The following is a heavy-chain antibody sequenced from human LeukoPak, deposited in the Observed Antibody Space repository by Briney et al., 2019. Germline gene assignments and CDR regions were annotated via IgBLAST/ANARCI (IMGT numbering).Heavy chain of an antibody. D-gene: IGHD2-2*01. J-gene: IGHJ3*02. V-gene: IGHV3-23*01. CDR3: ATEALGYCSSTSCYNI. Sequence: PGGSLRLSCAASGFTFSSYAMSWVRQAPGKGLEWVSAISGSGGSTYYADSVKGRFTISRDNSKNTLYLQMNSLRAEDMAVYYCATEALGYCSSTSCYNIWGQGTMVTVSS. CDR2: ISGSGGST. CDR1: GFTFSSYA.